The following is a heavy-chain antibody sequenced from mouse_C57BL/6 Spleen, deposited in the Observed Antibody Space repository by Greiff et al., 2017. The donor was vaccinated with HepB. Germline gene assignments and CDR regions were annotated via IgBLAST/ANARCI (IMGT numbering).Heavy chain of an antibody. D-gene: IGHD1-1*01. V-gene: IGHV3-5*01. CDR3: AQYYGFSGYLDV. J-gene: IGHJ1*03. CDR2: IYYSGTI. CDR1: GISITTGNYR. Sequence: EVQLQESGPGLVKPSQTVFLTCTVTGISITTGNYRWSWIRQFPGNKLEWIGYIYYSGTITNNPSLTSRTTIPRDTPKNQFFLEMNSLTAEDAATYYGAQYYGFSGYLDVWGTGTTVTVSS.